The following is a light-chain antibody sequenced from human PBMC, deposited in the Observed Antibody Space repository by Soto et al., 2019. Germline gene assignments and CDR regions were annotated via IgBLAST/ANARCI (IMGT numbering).Light chain of an antibody. Sequence: IQLTQSPSSLSASVGDRVTITCRASQGISSYLAWYQQKPGKAPMLLIYAASTLQSGVPSRFSGSGSGTDFTLTISSLQPEDFATYYCQQLNSYPRNTFGQGTKLEIK. V-gene: IGKV1-9*01. CDR1: QGISSY. CDR2: AAS. CDR3: QQLNSYPRNT. J-gene: IGKJ2*01.